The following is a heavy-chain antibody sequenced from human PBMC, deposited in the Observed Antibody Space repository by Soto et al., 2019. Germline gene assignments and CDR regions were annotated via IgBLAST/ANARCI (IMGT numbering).Heavy chain of an antibody. CDR3: ARGERWLQLGYFDY. CDR1: GFTFSSYS. Sequence: GGSLRLSYAASGFTFSSYSMNWVRQAPGKGLEWVSYISSSSSTIYYADSVKGRFTISRDNAKNSLYLQMNSLRDEDTAVYYCARGERWLQLGYFDYWGQGTLVTVSS. J-gene: IGHJ4*02. D-gene: IGHD5-12*01. CDR2: ISSSSSTI. V-gene: IGHV3-48*02.